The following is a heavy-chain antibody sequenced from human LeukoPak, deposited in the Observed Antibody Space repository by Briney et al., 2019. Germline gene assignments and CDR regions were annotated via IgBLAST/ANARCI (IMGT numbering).Heavy chain of an antibody. D-gene: IGHD6-13*01. V-gene: IGHV4-4*02. CDR2: IYHSGTT. J-gene: IGHJ3*02. Sequence: SETLSLTCGVSGGSISISYWWSWVRQSPGKGLEWIGEIYHSGTTNYNPSLKSRVTISLDKSTNHFSLKLTSVTAADTAVYYCAREPYSSSWIDAFDIWGQGTMVTVSS. CDR1: GGSISISYW. CDR3: AREPYSSSWIDAFDI.